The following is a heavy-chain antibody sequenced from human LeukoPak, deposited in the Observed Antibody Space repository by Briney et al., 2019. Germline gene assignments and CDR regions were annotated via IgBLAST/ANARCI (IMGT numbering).Heavy chain of an antibody. Sequence: GASVKVSCKASGYTFTGYYMHWVRQAPGQGLEWMGWINPNSGNTGYAQKFQGRVTITRNTSISTAYMELSSLRSEDTAVYYCARVGWDSSGWIDYWGQGTLVTVSS. CDR2: INPNSGNT. CDR3: ARVGWDSSGWIDY. D-gene: IGHD6-19*01. CDR1: GYTFTGYY. J-gene: IGHJ4*02. V-gene: IGHV1-8*03.